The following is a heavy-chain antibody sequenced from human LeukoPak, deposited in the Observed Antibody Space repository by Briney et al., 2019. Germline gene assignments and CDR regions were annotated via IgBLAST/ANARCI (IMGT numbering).Heavy chain of an antibody. D-gene: IGHD3-10*01. J-gene: IGHJ6*03. V-gene: IGHV3-53*05. CDR3: AKEHVIPTGSYSLNYYYYYMDV. Sequence: PGGSLRLSCAASGLTVSSNYMSWVRQAPGKGLEWVSVIYSGGSTYYADSVKGRFTISRDNSKNTLYLQMNSLRAEDTAVYYCAKEHVIPTGSYSLNYYYYYMDVWGKGTTVTVSS. CDR1: GLTVSSNY. CDR2: IYSGGST.